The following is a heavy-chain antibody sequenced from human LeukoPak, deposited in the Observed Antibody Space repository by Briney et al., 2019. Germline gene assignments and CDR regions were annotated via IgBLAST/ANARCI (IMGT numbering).Heavy chain of an antibody. CDR3: ARARYGSGSYYNDGAFDY. Sequence: KPGGSLRLSCAASGFTFSDYYMSWIRQAPGKGLEWVSYISNSGSTIYYADSVKGRFTISRDNAKNSLYLQMNSLRAEDTAVYYCARARYGSGSYYNDGAFDYWGQGTLVTVSS. CDR1: GFTFSDYY. D-gene: IGHD3-10*01. J-gene: IGHJ4*02. CDR2: ISNSGSTI. V-gene: IGHV3-11*01.